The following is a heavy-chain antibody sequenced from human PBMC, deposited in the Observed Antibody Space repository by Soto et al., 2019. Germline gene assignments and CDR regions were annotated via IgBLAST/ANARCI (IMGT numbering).Heavy chain of an antibody. J-gene: IGHJ4*01. CDR1: GGSISSGDYY. D-gene: IGHD3-3*01. V-gene: IGHV4-31*03. CDR2: IYYSGST. CDR3: ARVLSSGFYKDGNFFDY. Sequence: QVLLQESGPGLVKPSQTLSLTCTVSGGSISSGDYYWTWIRQHPGKGLEWIGYIYYSGSTSYNPSLESRVSISVDTSKNRFSLKLNSVTAADTAVYYCARVLSSGFYKDGNFFDYWGHGTLVTVSS.